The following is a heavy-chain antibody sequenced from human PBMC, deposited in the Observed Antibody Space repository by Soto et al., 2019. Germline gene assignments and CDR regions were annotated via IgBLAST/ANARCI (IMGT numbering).Heavy chain of an antibody. CDR3: ARGPIAKDLGPFDY. Sequence: QVQLQQWGAGLLRPSETLSLTCAVNGGSFSTYYWSWIRQPPGRGLEWVGEINHSGSTNYNPSLTRRVTMSVDTSKNQFSLKLSSVTAADTAVYYCARGPIAKDLGPFDYWGQGTLVTVSS. CDR2: INHSGST. J-gene: IGHJ4*02. CDR1: GGSFSTYY. V-gene: IGHV4-34*01.